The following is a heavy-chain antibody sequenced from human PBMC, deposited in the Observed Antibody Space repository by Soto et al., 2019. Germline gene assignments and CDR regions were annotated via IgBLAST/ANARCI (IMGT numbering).Heavy chain of an antibody. Sequence: LXLSCAASGFTFSNYAMHWVRQAPCKGLEWVALTSYDGNNEYYTDSVKGRFTISRDNSKNTLFLQMNSPRPEDTAVYYCAKDKGVFNWATSYFDYWGQGALVTVSS. CDR1: GFTFSNYA. CDR2: TSYDGNNE. V-gene: IGHV3-30*18. D-gene: IGHD1-1*01. J-gene: IGHJ4*02. CDR3: AKDKGVFNWATSYFDY.